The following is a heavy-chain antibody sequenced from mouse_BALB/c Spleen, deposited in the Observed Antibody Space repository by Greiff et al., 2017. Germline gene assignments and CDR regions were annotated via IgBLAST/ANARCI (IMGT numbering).Heavy chain of an antibody. CDR2: ISSGSSTI. V-gene: IGHV5-17*02. J-gene: IGHJ3*01. Sequence: EVQGVESGGGLVQPGGSRKLSCAASGFTFSSFGMHWVRQAPEKGLEWVAYISSGSSTIYYADTVKGRFTISRDNPKNTLFLQMTSLRSEDTAMYYCARNYYGSSPAWFAYWGQGTLVTVSA. CDR3: ARNYYGSSPAWFAY. D-gene: IGHD1-1*01. CDR1: GFTFSSFG.